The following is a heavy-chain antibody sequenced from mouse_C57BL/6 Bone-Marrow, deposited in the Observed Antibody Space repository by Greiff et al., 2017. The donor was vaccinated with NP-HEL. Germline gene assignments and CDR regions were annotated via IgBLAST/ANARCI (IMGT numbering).Heavy chain of an antibody. CDR3: ARHYYGSSYWYFDV. V-gene: IGHV5-12*01. Sequence: EVKLVESGGGLVQPGGSLKLSCAASGFTFSDYYMYWVRQTPEKRLEWVAYLSNGGGSTYYPDTVKGRFTISRDNAKNPLYLPMSRLKSEDTAMYYCARHYYGSSYWYFDVWGTGTTVTVSS. J-gene: IGHJ1*03. D-gene: IGHD1-1*01. CDR1: GFTFSDYY. CDR2: LSNGGGST.